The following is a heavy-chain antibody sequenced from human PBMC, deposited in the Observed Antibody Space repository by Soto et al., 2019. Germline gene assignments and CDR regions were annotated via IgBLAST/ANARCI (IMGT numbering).Heavy chain of an antibody. CDR1: GGSISSGDYY. D-gene: IGHD2-15*01. CDR2: ISLIGST. V-gene: IGHV4-31*03. CDR3: ARYCSGGSCPDF. J-gene: IGHJ4*02. Sequence: QVQLQESGPGLVKPSQTLDLTCTVSGGSISSGDYYWAWVRQHPGKGLEWIGYISLIGSTYYNRSLRSRVTMSVDTSKNQFSLKLSSATAADAAVYYCARYCSGGSCPDFWGQGTLVTVSS.